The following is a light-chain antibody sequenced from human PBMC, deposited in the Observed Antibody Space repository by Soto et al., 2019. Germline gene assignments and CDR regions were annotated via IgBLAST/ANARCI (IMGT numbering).Light chain of an antibody. Sequence: QSVLTQPDSPSGPTGQKVTISYSGSSSKIGSNTVNWYQQLPGTAPKLLIYSNNQRPSGVPDRFSGSKSGTSASFSIIGLQSEYEADSYCAAWDDSLNSDYVFGNGNKVTVL. CDR2: SNN. CDR3: AAWDDSLNSDYV. V-gene: IGLV1-44*01. CDR1: SSKIGSNT. J-gene: IGLJ1*01.